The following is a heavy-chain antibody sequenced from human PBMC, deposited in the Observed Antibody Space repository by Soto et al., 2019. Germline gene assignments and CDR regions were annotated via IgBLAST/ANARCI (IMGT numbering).Heavy chain of an antibody. CDR3: AGNGSWSSGMEV. CDR2: IYTSGST. V-gene: IGHV4-4*07. J-gene: IGHJ6*02. CDR1: GGSISSYQ. D-gene: IGHD6-13*01. Sequence: PSETLSLTCTVSGGSISSYQWSWIRQPAGKGLEWIGRIYTSGSTNYNPSLKSRVTMSVDTSKKQFSLKLSSVTAADTAVYYCAGNGSWSSGMEVWGQGTTVTVSS.